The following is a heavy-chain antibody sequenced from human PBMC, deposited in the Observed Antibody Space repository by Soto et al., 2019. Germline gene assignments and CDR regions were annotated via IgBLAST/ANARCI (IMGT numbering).Heavy chain of an antibody. Sequence: LRLSCAASGFTFSSYSINWVRQSPGKGLEWVSSISSSSSYIYYADSVKGRFTISRDNAKNSLYLQMNSLRAEDTAVYYCARDRYSSSSMDVWGQGTTVTVSS. CDR2: ISSSSSYI. CDR3: ARDRYSSSSMDV. J-gene: IGHJ6*02. CDR1: GFTFSSYS. D-gene: IGHD6-6*01. V-gene: IGHV3-21*01.